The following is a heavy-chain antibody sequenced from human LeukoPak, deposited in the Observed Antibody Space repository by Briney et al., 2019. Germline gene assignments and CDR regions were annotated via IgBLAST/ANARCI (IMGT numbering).Heavy chain of an antibody. CDR3: ARDLVTVTKGFDI. CDR2: ISHIGRT. V-gene: IGHV4-59*11. J-gene: IGHJ3*02. D-gene: IGHD4-17*01. CDR1: GDSFSSHY. Sequence: SETLSLTCAVSGDSFSSHYWTWIRQSPGTGLEWIGYISHIGRTNYNPSLKSRVTISIDTSKNQFSLKLRSVTAADTTVYYCARDLVTVTKGFDIWGQGTMVSVSS.